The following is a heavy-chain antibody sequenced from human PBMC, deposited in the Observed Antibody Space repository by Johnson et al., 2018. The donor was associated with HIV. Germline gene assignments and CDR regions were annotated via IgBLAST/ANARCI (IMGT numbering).Heavy chain of an antibody. Sequence: VQLVESGGGLVQPGGSLRLSCATSGFTVSNNYMSWVRQAPGKGLEWVSLIYSGGNTYYADSVKGRFTISRDNSKNTVYLQMNSLKTEDTAVYFCTIDPIFLGYWYHSSPWGQGTMVTVSS. V-gene: IGHV3-53*01. CDR1: GFTVSNNY. CDR3: TIDPIFLGYWYHSSP. CDR2: IYSGGNT. D-gene: IGHD3-22*01. J-gene: IGHJ3*01.